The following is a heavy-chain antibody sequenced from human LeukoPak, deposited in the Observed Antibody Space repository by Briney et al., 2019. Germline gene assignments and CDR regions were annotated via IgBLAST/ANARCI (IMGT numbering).Heavy chain of an antibody. V-gene: IGHV1-2*02. D-gene: IGHD3-10*01. CDR3: ARSLLWFGEESSGWFDP. CDR2: INPNSGGT. CDR1: GYIFTGYY. Sequence: ASVKVSCKASGYIFTGYYMHWVRQAPGQGLEWMGWINPNSGGTNYAQKFQGRVTMTRDTSISTAYTELSRLRSDDTAVYYCARSLLWFGEESSGWFDPWGQGTLVTVSS. J-gene: IGHJ5*02.